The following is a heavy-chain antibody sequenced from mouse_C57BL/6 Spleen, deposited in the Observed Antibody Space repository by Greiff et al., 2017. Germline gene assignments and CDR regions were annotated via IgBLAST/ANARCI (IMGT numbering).Heavy chain of an antibody. CDR3: VLSRDYFDY. Sequence: EVQLQQPGPELVKPGASVKISCKASGYTFTDYYMNWVKQSHGKSLEWIGDINPNNGGTSYNQKFKGKATLTVDKSSSTAYMERRSLTSEDSAVYYCVLSRDYFDYWGQGTTLTVSS. D-gene: IGHD1-1*02. CDR1: GYTFTDYY. J-gene: IGHJ2*01. CDR2: INPNNGGT. V-gene: IGHV1-26*01.